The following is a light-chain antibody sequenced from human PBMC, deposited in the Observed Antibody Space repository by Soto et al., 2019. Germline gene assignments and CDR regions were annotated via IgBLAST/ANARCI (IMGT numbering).Light chain of an antibody. CDR1: QSISSTY. Sequence: EIVLTQSPGTMSLSPGERATLSCRASQSISSTYLAWYQQKRGQAPRLLIYGASSRATGIPDRFSGSGSGTDFTLTISRLEPEDFAVYYCQQYDNSPITFGQGTRLEIK. J-gene: IGKJ5*01. V-gene: IGKV3-20*01. CDR3: QQYDNSPIT. CDR2: GAS.